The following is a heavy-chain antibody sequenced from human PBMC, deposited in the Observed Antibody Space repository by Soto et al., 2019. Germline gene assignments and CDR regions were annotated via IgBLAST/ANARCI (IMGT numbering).Heavy chain of an antibody. CDR1: GYTFTSYG. D-gene: IGHD4-17*01. Sequence: QVQLVQSGAEVKKPGASVKVSCKASGYTFTSYGISWVRQAPGQGLEWMGWISAYNGNTNYAQKLQGRVTMTTDTSPSTAYMELRSLRSDDTAVYYCARDLSGDYSFIPFFDYWGQGTLVTVSS. V-gene: IGHV1-18*01. CDR3: ARDLSGDYSFIPFFDY. CDR2: ISAYNGNT. J-gene: IGHJ4*02.